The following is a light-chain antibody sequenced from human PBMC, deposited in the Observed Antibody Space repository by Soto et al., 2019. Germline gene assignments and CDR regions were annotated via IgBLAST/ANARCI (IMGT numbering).Light chain of an antibody. J-gene: IGKJ1*01. Sequence: AIRMTQSPSSFSASTGDRVTITCRASQGISSYVAWYQQKPGKAPKLLIYAASTLQRGVPSRFSGSGSGTDFTLPISCLQSEDFATYYCQQYYSYPRTFGQGTKVDIK. CDR2: AAS. CDR3: QQYYSYPRT. CDR1: QGISSY. V-gene: IGKV1-8*01.